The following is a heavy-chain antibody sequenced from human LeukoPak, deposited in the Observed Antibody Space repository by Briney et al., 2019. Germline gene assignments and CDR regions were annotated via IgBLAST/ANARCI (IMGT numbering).Heavy chain of an antibody. CDR2: IDQDGSEK. D-gene: IGHD6-13*01. CDR3: ARVAAAGFDY. CDR1: GFTFSNYW. Sequence: GGSLRLSCSASGFTFSNYWMSWVRQAPGKGLEWVANIDQDGSEKYYVDSVKGRFTTSRDDAKNSLYLQMNSLRAEDTAVYYCARVAAAGFDYWGQGTLVTVSS. J-gene: IGHJ4*02. V-gene: IGHV3-7*01.